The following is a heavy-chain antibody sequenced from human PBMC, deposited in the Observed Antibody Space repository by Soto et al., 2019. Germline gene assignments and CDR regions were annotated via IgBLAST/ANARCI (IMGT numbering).Heavy chain of an antibody. D-gene: IGHD3-10*01. J-gene: IGHJ4*02. CDR2: FSTGGDGGTT. V-gene: IGHV3-23*01. CDR3: AKKVNSGPGSQYFDF. Sequence: SLRLSCAAFGFTFISYSMIWVRQAPGKGLEWVSGFSTGGDGGTTYYIDSVKGRFTISRDNSKNMLFLQMNSLRGEDTAIYYCAKKVNSGPGSQYFDFWGQGTLVTVSS. CDR1: GFTFISYS.